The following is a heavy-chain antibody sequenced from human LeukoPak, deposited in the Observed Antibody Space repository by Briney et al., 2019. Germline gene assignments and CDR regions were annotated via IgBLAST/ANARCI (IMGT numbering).Heavy chain of an antibody. D-gene: IGHD1-1*01. CDR1: GITFNWSW. V-gene: IGHV3-7*01. J-gene: IGHJ4*02. CDR2: MDPSGSQK. CDR3: AIWTSGNF. Sequence: GGSLRLSCATSGITFNWSWMNWVRQAPGKGLEWVANMDPSGSQKRYVDSVKGRFTISKDNSGTSLYLDMYSLRDEDTAIYYCAIWTSGNFWGQGTLVTVSS.